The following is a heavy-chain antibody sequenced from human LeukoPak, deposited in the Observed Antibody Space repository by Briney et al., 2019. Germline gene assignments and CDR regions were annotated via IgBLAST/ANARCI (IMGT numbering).Heavy chain of an antibody. CDR3: AKDYASYCSSTSCLEYFQH. D-gene: IGHD2-2*01. CDR1: GFTFSNYN. CDR2: ISYDGSNK. Sequence: GRSLRLSCAASGFTFSNYNMHWVRQAPGKGLEWVAVISYDGSNKYYADSVKGRFTISRDNSKNTLYLQMNSLRAEDTAVYYCAKDYASYCSSTSCLEYFQHWGQGTLVTVSS. V-gene: IGHV3-30*18. J-gene: IGHJ1*01.